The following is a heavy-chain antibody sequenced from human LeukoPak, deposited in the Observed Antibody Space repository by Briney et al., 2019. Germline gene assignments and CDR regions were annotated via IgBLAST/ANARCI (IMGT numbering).Heavy chain of an antibody. CDR3: ARQRYSDY. Sequence: GGSLRLSCAASGFTFSRYWMTWVRQAPGKGLEWVANIKEDGSENSYVESVKCRFTISRDNAKNSLYLQLNSLRAEDTAVYFCARQRYSDYWGQGTLVTVSS. V-gene: IGHV3-7*01. D-gene: IGHD1-1*01. J-gene: IGHJ4*02. CDR1: GFTFSRYW. CDR2: IKEDGSEN.